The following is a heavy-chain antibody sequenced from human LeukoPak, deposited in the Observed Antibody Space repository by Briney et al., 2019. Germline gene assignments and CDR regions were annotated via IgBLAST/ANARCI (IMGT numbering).Heavy chain of an antibody. CDR3: ARDEAGFS. CDR1: GFTFDDYA. J-gene: IGHJ5*02. Sequence: GGSLRLSCAASGFTFDDYAMHWVRQAPGKGLEWVSGISWNSGSIGYADSVKGRFTISRDNAKNSLYLQMNSLRAEDTAVYYCARDEAGFSWGQGTLVTVSS. D-gene: IGHD6-19*01. V-gene: IGHV3-9*01. CDR2: ISWNSGSI.